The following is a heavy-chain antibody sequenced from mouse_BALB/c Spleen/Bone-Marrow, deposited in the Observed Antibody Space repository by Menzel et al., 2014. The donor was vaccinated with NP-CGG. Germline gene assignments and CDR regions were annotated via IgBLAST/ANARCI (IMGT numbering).Heavy chain of an antibody. CDR3: ARGVDHHPWFAF. Sequence: VQLKESGGGLVQPGGSLKLSCAASGFTFSNYGMSWVRQTPDKRLELVANINYNGDGIYYPDSVKGRFTISRDNAKNTLSLQMTSLRSEDTAMYYCARGVDHHPWFAFWGQGTLVTVSA. V-gene: IGHV5-6-3*01. J-gene: IGHJ3*01. CDR2: INYNGDGI. CDR1: GFTFSNYG.